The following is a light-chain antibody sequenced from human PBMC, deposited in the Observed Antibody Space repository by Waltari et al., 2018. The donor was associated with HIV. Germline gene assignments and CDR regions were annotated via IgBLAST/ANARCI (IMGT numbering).Light chain of an antibody. Sequence: QSALTQPASVSGSPGQSITIPCTAASSDVGSYNLVSWYQHHPGSPPKLIFYEGTKRPSGVSSRFSASKSGKTASLTISGLQPEDEAEYYCCSKAGSRTVFGPGTKVTVL. V-gene: IGLV2-23*01. CDR2: EGT. CDR1: SSDVGSYNL. J-gene: IGLJ1*01. CDR3: CSKAGSRTV.